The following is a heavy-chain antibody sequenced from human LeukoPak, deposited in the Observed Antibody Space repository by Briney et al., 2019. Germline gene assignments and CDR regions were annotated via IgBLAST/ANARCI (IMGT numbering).Heavy chain of an antibody. CDR3: ARRRYGDYFDY. CDR2: IYYSGST. J-gene: IGHJ4*02. D-gene: IGHD4-17*01. V-gene: IGHV4-59*01. Sequence: SETLSLTCTVSGGSMITNYWSWIRQPPGKGLEWIGYIYYSGSTYYNPSLKSRVTISIDTSKSQFSLKLTSVAAADMAVYYCARRRYGDYFDYWGQGTLVTVSS. CDR1: GGSMITNY.